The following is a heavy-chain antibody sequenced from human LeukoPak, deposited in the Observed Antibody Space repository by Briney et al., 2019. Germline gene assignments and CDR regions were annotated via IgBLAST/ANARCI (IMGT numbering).Heavy chain of an antibody. V-gene: IGHV4-4*02. Sequence: PSETLSLTCAVSGGSISSSNWWSWVRQPPGKGLEWIGEIYHSGSTNYNPSLKGRVTISVDKSKNQFSLKLSSVTAADTAVYYCARVPTMIVGSPGYFDYWGQGTLVTVSS. CDR3: ARVPTMIVGSPGYFDY. CDR1: GGSISSSNW. CDR2: IYHSGST. J-gene: IGHJ4*02. D-gene: IGHD3-22*01.